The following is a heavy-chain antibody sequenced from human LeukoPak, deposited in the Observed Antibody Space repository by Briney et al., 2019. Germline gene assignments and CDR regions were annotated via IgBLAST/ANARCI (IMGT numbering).Heavy chain of an antibody. D-gene: IGHD2-8*01. J-gene: IGHJ4*02. CDR3: ATRYGVGYTFDY. Sequence: SETLSLTCAVSGGSISSGGYSWSWIRQPPGKGLEWIGYIYHSGSAYHYPSLKSRVTISVDRSKNQFSLKLSSVTAADTAVYYCATRYGVGYTFDYWGQGTLVTVSS. CDR1: GGSISSGGYS. V-gene: IGHV4-30-2*01. CDR2: IYHSGSA.